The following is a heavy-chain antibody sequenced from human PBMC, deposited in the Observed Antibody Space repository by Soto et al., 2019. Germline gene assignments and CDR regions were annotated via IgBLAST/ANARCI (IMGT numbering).Heavy chain of an antibody. J-gene: IGHJ5*02. CDR3: VRDAYGSGSRPQS. Sequence: ASVKVSCKASGYTFTNYGISWVRQAPGQGLELMGWISAYNGNTNYAQQLQGRITMTTDTSTSTAYMELRSLTSDDTAVYYCVRDAYGSGSRPQSWGQGTLVTVS. CDR2: ISAYNGNT. CDR1: GYTFTNYG. V-gene: IGHV1-18*01. D-gene: IGHD3-10*01.